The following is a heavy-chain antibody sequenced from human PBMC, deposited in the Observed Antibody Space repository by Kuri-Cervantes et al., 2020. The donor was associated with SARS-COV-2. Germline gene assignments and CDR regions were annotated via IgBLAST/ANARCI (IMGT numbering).Heavy chain of an antibody. Sequence: GGSLTLSCAASGFTFSSYGMHWVRQAPGKGLEWVAFIRYDGSNKYYADSVKGRFTISRDNAKNSLYLQMNSLRAEDTAVYYCASLDVVVPAAIREKFYYYYGMDVWGQGTTVTVSS. CDR1: GFTFSSYG. J-gene: IGHJ6*02. CDR2: IRYDGSNK. CDR3: ASLDVVVPAAIREKFYYYYGMDV. D-gene: IGHD2-2*02. V-gene: IGHV3-30*02.